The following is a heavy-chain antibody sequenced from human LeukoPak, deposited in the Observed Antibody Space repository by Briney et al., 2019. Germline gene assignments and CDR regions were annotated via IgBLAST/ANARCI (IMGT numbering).Heavy chain of an antibody. D-gene: IGHD3-22*01. CDR1: GYTFTSYY. CDR2: INPSGGST. Sequence: ASVKVSCKASGYTFTSYYMYWVRQAPGQGLEWMGIINPSGGSTSYAQKFQGRVTMTRDMSTSTVYMELSSLRSEDTAVYYCAREMGAFDSSGYMLYWGQGTLVTVSS. J-gene: IGHJ4*02. V-gene: IGHV1-46*01. CDR3: AREMGAFDSSGYMLY.